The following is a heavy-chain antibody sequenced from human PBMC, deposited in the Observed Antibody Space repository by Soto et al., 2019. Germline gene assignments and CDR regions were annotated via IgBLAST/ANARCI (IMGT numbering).Heavy chain of an antibody. CDR3: ASDYAGTYYLDY. D-gene: IGHD4-17*01. V-gene: IGHV3-33*01. J-gene: IGHJ4*02. Sequence: QVQLVESGGGVVQPGRSLRLSCAASGFTFSSYGMHWVRQAPGKGLEWVAVIWYDGSNKYYADSVKGRFTISRDNSKNTLYLQMNSLRAEYTAVYYCASDYAGTYYLDYWGQGTLVTVSS. CDR2: IWYDGSNK. CDR1: GFTFSSYG.